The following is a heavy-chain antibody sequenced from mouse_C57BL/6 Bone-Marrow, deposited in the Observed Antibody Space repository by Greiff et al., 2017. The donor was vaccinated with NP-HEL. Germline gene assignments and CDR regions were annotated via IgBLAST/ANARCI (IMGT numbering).Heavy chain of an antibody. V-gene: IGHV1-5*01. J-gene: IGHJ2*01. CDR3: AGNEGYYGSSPYFDY. CDR1: GYTFTSYW. Sequence: EVQLQQSGTVLARPGASVKMSCKTSGYTFTSYWMHWVKQRPGQGLEWIGAIYPGNSDTSYNQKFKGKAKLTAVTSDSTAYMELSSLTNEDSAVYYCAGNEGYYGSSPYFDYWGQGTTLTVSS. D-gene: IGHD1-1*01. CDR2: IYPGNSDT.